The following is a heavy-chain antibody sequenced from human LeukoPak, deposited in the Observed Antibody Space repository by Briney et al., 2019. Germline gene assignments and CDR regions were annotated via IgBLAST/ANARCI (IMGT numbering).Heavy chain of an antibody. CDR3: ARSIVGVRKRNDY. CDR2: MNTNSGHT. Sequence: ASVKVSCKASGYTFTSYDIIWVRQASGQGLEWMGLMNTNSGHTGYAQKFQGRVTMTRTTSISTAYMELTSLTSEDSAVYYCARSIVGVRKRNDYWGQGTLVTVSS. V-gene: IGHV1-8*01. CDR1: GYTFTSYD. D-gene: IGHD1-26*01. J-gene: IGHJ4*02.